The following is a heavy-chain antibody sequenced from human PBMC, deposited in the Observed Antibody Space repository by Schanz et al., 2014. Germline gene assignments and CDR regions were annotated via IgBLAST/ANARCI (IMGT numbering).Heavy chain of an antibody. Sequence: QVQLVQSGAEVKKPGSSVKVSCKASGYTFTGYYMHWVRQVPGQGLEWLGRIMPLRGIGNNAWKFQDRLTITADKSMNITYMELSSLGTEDTAVYYCTRLRRADPNGFDVWGQGTTVTVS. D-gene: IGHD6-19*01. CDR1: GYTFTGYY. CDR2: IMPLRGIG. V-gene: IGHV1-69*09. J-gene: IGHJ6*02. CDR3: TRLRRADPNGFDV.